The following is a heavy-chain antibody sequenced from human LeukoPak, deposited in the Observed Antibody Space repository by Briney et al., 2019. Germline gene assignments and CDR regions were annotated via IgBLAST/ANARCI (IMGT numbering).Heavy chain of an antibody. CDR3: ARESPGSCSSTSCYGLPTG. CDR2: IIPIFGTA. J-gene: IGHJ4*02. Sequence: SVKVSCKASGGTFSSYAISWVRQAPGQGLEWMGGIIPIFGTANYAQKFQGRVTITADESTSTAYMELSSLRSEDTAVYYCARESPGSCSSTSCYGLPTGGGQGTLVTVSS. CDR1: GGTFSSYA. V-gene: IGHV1-69*01. D-gene: IGHD2-2*01.